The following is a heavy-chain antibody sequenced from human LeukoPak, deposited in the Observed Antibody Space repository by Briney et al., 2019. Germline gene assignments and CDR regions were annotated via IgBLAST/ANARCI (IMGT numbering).Heavy chain of an antibody. CDR2: ISYDGSNK. D-gene: IGHD2-2*01. CDR1: GFTFSSYA. V-gene: IGHV3-30-3*01. CDR3: AREYPVPAAPLGDAFDI. Sequence: GRSLRLSCAASGFTFSSYAMHWVRQSPGKGLEWVAVISYDGSNKYYADSVKGRFTISRDNSKNTLYLQMNSLRAEDTAVYYCAREYPVPAAPLGDAFDIWGQGTMVTVSS. J-gene: IGHJ3*02.